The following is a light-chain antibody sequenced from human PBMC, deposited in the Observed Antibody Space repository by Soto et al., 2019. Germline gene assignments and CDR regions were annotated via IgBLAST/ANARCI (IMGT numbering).Light chain of an antibody. J-gene: IGLJ1*01. CDR3: VSWDDSLSGLV. CDR2: SNN. V-gene: IGLV1-47*02. Sequence: QSVLTQPPSASGPPGQGVTISCSGRGANIGNNFVCWYQQLPGTAPKLLIYSNNQRPSGVPDRFSGSKSGTSASLAISGLRSEDEGDYYCVSWDDSLSGLVFGTGTKLNVL. CDR1: GANIGNNF.